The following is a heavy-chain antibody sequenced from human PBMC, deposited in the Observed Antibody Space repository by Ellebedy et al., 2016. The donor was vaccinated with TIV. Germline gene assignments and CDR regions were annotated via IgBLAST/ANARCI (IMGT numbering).Heavy chain of an antibody. CDR2: ITGSGDST. Sequence: GESLKISCAASGLTFSSYVMNWVRQAPGQGLEWVSAITGSGDSTYYADSVKGRFTISRDNSKNTLYLQMNGLRAEDTAVFYCAKGGYYNLDYWGPGILVTVSS. CDR3: AKGGYYNLDY. CDR1: GLTFSSYV. D-gene: IGHD3-9*01. V-gene: IGHV3-23*01. J-gene: IGHJ4*02.